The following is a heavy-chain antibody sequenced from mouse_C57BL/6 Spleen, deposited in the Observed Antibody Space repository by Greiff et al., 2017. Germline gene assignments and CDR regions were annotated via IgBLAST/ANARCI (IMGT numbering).Heavy chain of an antibody. CDR1: GFTFSSYA. D-gene: IGHD2-13*01. J-gene: IGHJ3*01. Sequence: EVKLVESGEGLVKPGGSLKLSCAASGFTFSSYAMSWVRQTPEKRLEWVAYISSGGDYIYYADTVKGRFTISRDNARNTLYLQRSSLKSEDTAMYYCTGDKEGAWFAYWGQGTLVTVSA. CDR3: TGDKEGAWFAY. CDR2: ISSGGDYI. V-gene: IGHV5-9-1*02.